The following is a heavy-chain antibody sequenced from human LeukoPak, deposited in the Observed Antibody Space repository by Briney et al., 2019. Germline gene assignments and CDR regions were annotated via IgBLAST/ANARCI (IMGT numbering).Heavy chain of an antibody. D-gene: IGHD6-19*01. V-gene: IGHV3-23*01. CDR3: AKDVSSGWYQALDY. Sequence: GGPLRLSCAASGFTFSSYAMSWVRQAPGKGLEWVSDISGSGGSTYYADSVKGRFTISRDNSKNTLYLQMNSLRAEDTAVYYCAKDVSSGWYQALDYWGQGTLDTVSS. CDR1: GFTFSSYA. J-gene: IGHJ4*02. CDR2: ISGSGGST.